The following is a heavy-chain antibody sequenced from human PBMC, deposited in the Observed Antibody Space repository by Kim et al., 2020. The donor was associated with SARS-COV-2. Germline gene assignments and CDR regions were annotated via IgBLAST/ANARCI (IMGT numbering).Heavy chain of an antibody. V-gene: IGHV4-34*01. CDR2: INHICST. CDR3: SSWDAAACVTCFFYYF. Sequence: SETLSLTCAVYGGSFSGYYWSWIRQPPGKWLELIVDINHICSTNYNPSLKIRVTISVYTSNNHFSLLLISFPSAYTSLFYFSSWDAAACVTCFFYYF. J-gene: IGHJ4*01. D-gene: IGHD3-16*01. CDR1: GGSFSGYY.